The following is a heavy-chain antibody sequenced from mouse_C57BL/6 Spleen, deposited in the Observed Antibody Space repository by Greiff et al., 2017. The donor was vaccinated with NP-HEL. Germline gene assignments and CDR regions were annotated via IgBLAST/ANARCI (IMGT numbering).Heavy chain of an antibody. Sequence: EVQRVESGGGLVQPGGSMKLSCAASGFTFSDAWMDWVRQSPEKGLEWVAEIRNKANNHATYYAESVKGRFTISRDDSKSSVYLQMNSLRAEDTGIYYCTDSSDYYAMDYWGQGTSVTVSS. CDR2: IRNKANNHAT. V-gene: IGHV6-6*01. CDR3: TDSSDYYAMDY. J-gene: IGHJ4*01. D-gene: IGHD3-2*02. CDR1: GFTFSDAW.